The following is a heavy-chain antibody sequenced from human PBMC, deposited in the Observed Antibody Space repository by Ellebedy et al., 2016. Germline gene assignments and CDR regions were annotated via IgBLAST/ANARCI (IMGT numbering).Heavy chain of an antibody. D-gene: IGHD2-15*01. V-gene: IGHV3-48*02. CDR1: GFTYKKYS. Sequence: GGSLRLSCAASGFTYKKYSMNWVRQAPGKGLEWVSYISLTGTIYYADSVKDRFTISRDTDKNSLYLQMNSLRDEDTAVYYCARSVGPLDYWGRGTLVTVSS. J-gene: IGHJ4*02. CDR3: ARSVGPLDY. CDR2: ISLTGTI.